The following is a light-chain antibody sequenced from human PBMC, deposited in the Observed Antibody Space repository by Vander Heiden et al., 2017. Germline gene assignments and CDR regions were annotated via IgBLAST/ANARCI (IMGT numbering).Light chain of an antibody. CDR2: STS. V-gene: IGLV7-43*01. CDR3: LLDYGGAQRWV. CDR1: TGAVPSGYF. Sequence: QTVVTQEPSLPVSPGGTVTLTCASSTGAVPSGYFTNWFQQKPGQAPRALIYSTSNKRAWTPARFSGSLLGGKAALTLSGVQPEDEAEYYCLLDYGGAQRWVFGGGTKLTVL. J-gene: IGLJ3*02.